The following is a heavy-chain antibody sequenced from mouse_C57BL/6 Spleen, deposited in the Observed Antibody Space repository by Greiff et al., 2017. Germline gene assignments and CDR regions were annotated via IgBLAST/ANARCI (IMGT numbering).Heavy chain of an antibody. CDR2: IDPETGGT. CDR3: TSRYGSSYAMDY. Sequence: VQLQQSGAELVRPGASVTLSCKASGYTFTDYDMHWVKQTPVHGLEWIGAIDPETGGTAYNQKFKGKAILTADKSSSTAYMELRSLTSEDSAVYYCTSRYGSSYAMDYWGQGTSVTVSS. CDR1: GYTFTDYD. V-gene: IGHV1-15*01. D-gene: IGHD1-1*01. J-gene: IGHJ4*01.